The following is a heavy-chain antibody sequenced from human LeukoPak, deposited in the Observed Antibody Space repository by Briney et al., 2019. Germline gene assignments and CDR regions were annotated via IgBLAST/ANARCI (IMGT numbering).Heavy chain of an antibody. D-gene: IGHD6-19*01. Sequence: GASVKVSCKVSGYTLTELSMHWVRQAPGKGLEWMGGFDPEDGETIYAQKFQGRVTMTEDTSTDTAYMELSSLRSEDTAVYYCARGSSGWGPYYYYMDVWGKGTTVTVSS. V-gene: IGHV1-24*01. CDR1: GYTLTELS. CDR2: FDPEDGET. CDR3: ARGSSGWGPYYYYMDV. J-gene: IGHJ6*03.